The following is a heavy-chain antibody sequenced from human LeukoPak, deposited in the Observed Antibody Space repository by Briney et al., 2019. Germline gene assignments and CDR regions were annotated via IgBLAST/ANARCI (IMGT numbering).Heavy chain of an antibody. CDR3: ASQTTVKYYFDY. J-gene: IGHJ4*02. CDR1: GFTVSSNY. Sequence: HPGGSLRLSCAASGFTVSSNYMSWVRQAPGKGLEWVSVIYSGGSTYYADSVKGRFTISRDNFKNTLYLQVNSLRAEDTAVYYCASQTTVKYYFDYWGQGTLVTVSS. CDR2: IYSGGST. V-gene: IGHV3-53*01. D-gene: IGHD4-17*01.